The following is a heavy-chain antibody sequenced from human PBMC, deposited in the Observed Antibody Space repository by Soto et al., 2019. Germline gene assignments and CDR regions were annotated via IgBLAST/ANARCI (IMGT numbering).Heavy chain of an antibody. Sequence: QVQLQQWGAGLLKPSETLSLTCAVYGGSFSGYYWSWIRQPPGKGLEWIGEINHSGSTNHNPSLKSRVTISVDTSKNQFSLKLSSVTAADTAVYYCASSPFWSGYYGNWFDPWGQGTLVTVSS. J-gene: IGHJ5*02. V-gene: IGHV4-34*01. CDR1: GGSFSGYY. CDR3: ASSPFWSGYYGNWFDP. D-gene: IGHD3-3*01. CDR2: INHSGST.